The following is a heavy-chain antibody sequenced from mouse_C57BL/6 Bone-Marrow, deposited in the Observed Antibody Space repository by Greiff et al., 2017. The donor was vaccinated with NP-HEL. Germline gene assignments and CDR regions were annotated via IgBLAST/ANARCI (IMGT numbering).Heavy chain of an antibody. CDR2: IYPGNSDT. CDR1: GYTFTSYW. D-gene: IGHD1-1*01. J-gene: IGHJ4*01. Sequence: EVQLQQSGTVLARPGASVKMSCKTSGYTFTSYWMHWVKQRPGQGLEWIGAIYPGNSDTSYNQKFKGKAKLTAVTSASTAYMELSSLTNEDSAVYYCTRRYYYGSSYCAMDYWGQGTSVTVSS. CDR3: TRRYYYGSSYCAMDY. V-gene: IGHV1-5*01.